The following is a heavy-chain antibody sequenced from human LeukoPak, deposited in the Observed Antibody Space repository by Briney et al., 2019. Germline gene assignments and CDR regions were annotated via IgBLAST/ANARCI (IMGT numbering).Heavy chain of an antibody. V-gene: IGHV4-34*01. Sequence: SETLSLTCAVYGGSFSGYYWSWIRQPPGKGLEWIGEINHSGSTNYNPSLKSRVTISVDTSKNQFSLKLYSLTAADTAVYYCARDRSPFAFDLWGQGTMVTVSS. CDR2: INHSGST. CDR1: GGSFSGYY. J-gene: IGHJ3*01. D-gene: IGHD2-15*01. CDR3: ARDRSPFAFDL.